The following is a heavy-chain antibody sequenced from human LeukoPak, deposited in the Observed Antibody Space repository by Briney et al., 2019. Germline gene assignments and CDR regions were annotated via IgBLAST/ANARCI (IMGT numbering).Heavy chain of an antibody. D-gene: IGHD3-22*01. CDR3: ARLVDYYDSSAVDY. CDR2: IYYSGST. Sequence: SETLSLTCTVSGGSISSSSYYWSWIRQPPGKGLERIGYIYYSGSTNYNPSLKSRVTISVDTSKNQFSLKLSSVTAADTAVYYCARLVDYYDSSAVDYWGQGTLVTVSS. J-gene: IGHJ4*02. CDR1: GGSISSSSYY. V-gene: IGHV4-61*01.